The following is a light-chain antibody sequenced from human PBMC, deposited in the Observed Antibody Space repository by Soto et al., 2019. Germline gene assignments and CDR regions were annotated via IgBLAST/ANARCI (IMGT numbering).Light chain of an antibody. V-gene: IGKV1-39*01. CDR1: QSISSY. J-gene: IGKJ2*01. Sequence: DIQMTQSPSSLSASVGDRVTITCRASQSISSYLNWYQQKPGKAPKLLIYAASSLQSGVPSRFSGRGSGRDFTLTISSLRPEDVATYYCQQSYSTLYTFGQGTKLEIK. CDR2: AAS. CDR3: QQSYSTLYT.